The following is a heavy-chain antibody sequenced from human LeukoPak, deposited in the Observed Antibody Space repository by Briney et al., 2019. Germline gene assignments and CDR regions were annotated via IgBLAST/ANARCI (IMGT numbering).Heavy chain of an antibody. CDR1: GSSISSSSYY. D-gene: IGHD1-1*01. Sequence: SETLSLTCTVSGSSISSSSYYWGWIRQPPGKGLEWIGTIYYSGTTYYNPSLKSRVTISADTSKNHFSLKLSSVTTADTAAYYCARPGHSYYYMDVWGKGTTVTVSS. J-gene: IGHJ6*03. CDR3: ARPGHSYYYMDV. CDR2: IYYSGTT. V-gene: IGHV4-39*02.